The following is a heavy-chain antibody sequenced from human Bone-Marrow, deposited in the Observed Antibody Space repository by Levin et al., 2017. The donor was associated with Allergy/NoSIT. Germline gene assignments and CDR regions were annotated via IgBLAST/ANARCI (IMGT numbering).Heavy chain of an antibody. D-gene: IGHD6-19*01. J-gene: IGHJ4*02. V-gene: IGHV4-4*07. CDR2: IYTSGST. Sequence: PSETLSLTCTVSGGSISSYYWSWIRQPAGKGLEWIGRIYTSGSTNYNPSLKSRVTMSVDTSKNQFSLKLSSVTAADTAVYYCARDRAQWLDPSIGDYWGQGTLVTVSS. CDR3: ARDRAQWLDPSIGDY. CDR1: GGSISSYY.